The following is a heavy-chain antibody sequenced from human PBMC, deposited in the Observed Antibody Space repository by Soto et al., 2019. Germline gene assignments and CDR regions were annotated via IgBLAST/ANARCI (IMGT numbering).Heavy chain of an antibody. V-gene: IGHV3-30*18. CDR2: MSYDGSDT. CDR3: AKGFIVVVTVIRPDDAFDV. D-gene: IGHD2-21*02. Sequence: QVQLVESGGGVVQPGRSLRLSCVGSGFIFSNNGMHWVRQTPGKGLEWVAFMSYDGSDTFYADSVKGRFTISRDNSKNTLFLHMSNLRAEDTAVYYCAKGFIVVVTVIRPDDAFDVWGQGTLVTVSS. CDR1: GFIFSNNG. J-gene: IGHJ3*01.